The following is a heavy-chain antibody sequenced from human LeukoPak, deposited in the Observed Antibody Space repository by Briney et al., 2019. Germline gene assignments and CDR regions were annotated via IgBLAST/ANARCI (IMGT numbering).Heavy chain of an antibody. D-gene: IGHD1-1*01. CDR1: GFPFSSYW. Sequence: GGSLRLSCAASGFPFSSYWMSWVRQAPGKGLEWVANIKQDGSDKYYVDSVKGRFTISRDNAKNSLYLQLNSPRADDTAVYYCARLTGTTGFDYWGQGTLVTVSS. J-gene: IGHJ4*02. CDR2: IKQDGSDK. V-gene: IGHV3-7*01. CDR3: ARLTGTTGFDY.